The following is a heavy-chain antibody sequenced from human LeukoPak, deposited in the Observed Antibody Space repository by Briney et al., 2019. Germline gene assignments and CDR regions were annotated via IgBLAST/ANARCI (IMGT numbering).Heavy chain of an antibody. CDR2: FDPEDGET. D-gene: IGHD6-6*01. CDR1: GYTLTELS. Sequence: ASVKVSCKVSGYTLTELSMHWVRQAPGKGLEWMGGFDPEDGETIYAQKLQGRVTMTTDTSTSTAYMELRSLRSDDTAVYYCARGQRAARPDDYWGQGTLVTVSS. J-gene: IGHJ4*02. V-gene: IGHV1-24*01. CDR3: ARGQRAARPDDY.